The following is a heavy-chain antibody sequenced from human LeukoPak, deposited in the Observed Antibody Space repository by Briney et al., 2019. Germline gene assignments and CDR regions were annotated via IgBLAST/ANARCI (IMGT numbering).Heavy chain of an antibody. V-gene: IGHV4-38-2*02. CDR2: IYHSGST. CDR1: GYSISSGYY. D-gene: IGHD3-3*01. J-gene: IGHJ4*02. CDR3: ARETEVLRLLDY. Sequence: SETLSLTCTVSGYSISSGYYWGWIRQPPGKGLEWIGSIYHSGSTSYNPSLKSRVTISVDTSKNQFSLKLSSVTAADTAVYYCARETEVLRLLDYWGQGTLVTVSS.